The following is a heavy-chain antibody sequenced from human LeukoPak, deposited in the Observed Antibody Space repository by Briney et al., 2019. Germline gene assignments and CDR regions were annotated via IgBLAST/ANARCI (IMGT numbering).Heavy chain of an antibody. J-gene: IGHJ5*02. V-gene: IGHV4-4*07. D-gene: IGHD3-10*02. CDR1: GDSVSNHY. CDR2: IYSSGST. Sequence: PSETLSLTCTVSGDSVSNHYWTWIRQPAGKGLEWIGRIYSSGSTNYHPSLKSRVTMSVDTSKNQFSLKLSSVTAADTAVYYCARELFPQGANCFDPWGQGTLVTVSS. CDR3: ARELFPQGANCFDP.